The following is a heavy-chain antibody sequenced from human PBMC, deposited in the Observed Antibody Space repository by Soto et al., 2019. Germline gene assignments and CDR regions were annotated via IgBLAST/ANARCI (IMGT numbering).Heavy chain of an antibody. V-gene: IGHV3-23*01. Sequence: GGSLRLSCAASGFTFSSYAMSWVRQAPGKGLEWVSAISGSGGSTYYADSVKGRFTISRDNSKNTLYLQMNSLRAEDTAVYYCAKEDVQQLSKAYDAFDILGQGTMVTGSS. D-gene: IGHD6-13*01. CDR2: ISGSGGST. CDR3: AKEDVQQLSKAYDAFDI. CDR1: GFTFSSYA. J-gene: IGHJ3*02.